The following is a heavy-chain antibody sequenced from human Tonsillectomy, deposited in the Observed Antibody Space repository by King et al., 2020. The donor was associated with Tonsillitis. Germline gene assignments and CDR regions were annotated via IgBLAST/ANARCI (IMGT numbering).Heavy chain of an antibody. J-gene: IGHJ4*02. D-gene: IGHD3-3*01. CDR1: GFIFEDFA. V-gene: IGHV3-9*01. CDR3: AKGIFGVIKPFDY. CDR2: ISWNSATI. Sequence: VHLVESGGGLVQPGRSLRLSCAASGFIFEDFAMHWVRQAPGKGLEWVSGISWNSATIGYADSVEGRFTISRDNAKNSLFLQMSSLRTEDTAFYYCAKGIFGVIKPFDYWGQGILVTVSS.